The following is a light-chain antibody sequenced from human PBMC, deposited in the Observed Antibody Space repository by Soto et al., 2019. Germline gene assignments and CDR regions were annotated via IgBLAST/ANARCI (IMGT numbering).Light chain of an antibody. CDR2: DTS. V-gene: IGKV3-11*01. CDR1: QTVGSY. CDR3: KQRSDWPPT. Sequence: EIVLTQSPATLSLSPGERATLSCRASQTVGSYLAWFRQTPGQAPRLLIYDTSIRATGIQARFSGSGSGTDFTLTISSLEAEDFAVYYCKQRSDWPPTFGQGTKVDIK. J-gene: IGKJ1*01.